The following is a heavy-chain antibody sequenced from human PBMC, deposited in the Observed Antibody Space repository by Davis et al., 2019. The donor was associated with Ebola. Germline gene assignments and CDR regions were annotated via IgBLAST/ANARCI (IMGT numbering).Heavy chain of an antibody. CDR1: GGTFSSYA. CDR2: IIPIFGTA. Sequence: SVKVSCKASGGTFSSYAISWVRRAPGQGLEWMGGIIPIFGTANYAQKFQGRVTITADESTSTAYMELGSLRSEDTAVYYCARDPDGVEPMYYRNDYWGQGTLVTVSS. D-gene: IGHD4-11*01. V-gene: IGHV1-69*13. J-gene: IGHJ4*02. CDR3: ARDPDGVEPMYYRNDY.